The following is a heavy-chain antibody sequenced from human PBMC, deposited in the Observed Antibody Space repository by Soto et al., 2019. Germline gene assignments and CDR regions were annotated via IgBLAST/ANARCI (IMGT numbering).Heavy chain of an antibody. D-gene: IGHD3-3*01. CDR3: ARDKRHYDFWSGSVYYYGMDV. J-gene: IGHJ6*02. CDR1: GGSISSGGYY. CDR2: IYYSGST. V-gene: IGHV4-31*03. Sequence: PSETLSLTCTVSGGSISSGGYYWSWIRQHPGKGLEWIGYIYYSGSTYYNPSLKSRVTISVDTSKNQFSLKLSSVTAADTAVYYCARDKRHYDFWSGSVYYYGMDVWGQGTPVTVSS.